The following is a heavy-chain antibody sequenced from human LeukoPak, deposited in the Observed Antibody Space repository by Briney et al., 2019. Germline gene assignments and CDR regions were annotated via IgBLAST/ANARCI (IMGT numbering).Heavy chain of an antibody. D-gene: IGHD1-26*01. CDR3: ARDRGTGYSGSYLDFDY. CDR2: IIPIFGTA. CDR1: GGTFSSYA. Sequence: SVKVACKASGGTFSSYAISWVRQAPGEGLEWMIGIIPIFGTANYAQKFEGRVTITTDGSTSTAYMELSSLRSEDTAVYYCARDRGTGYSGSYLDFDYWGQGTLVTVSS. V-gene: IGHV1-69*05. J-gene: IGHJ4*02.